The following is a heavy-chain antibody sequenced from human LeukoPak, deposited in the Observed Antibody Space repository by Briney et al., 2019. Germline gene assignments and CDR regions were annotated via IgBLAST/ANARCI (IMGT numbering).Heavy chain of an antibody. Sequence: SETLSLTCTVSGYSISSGYYWGWIRQPPGKGLEWIGSIYHSGSTYYNPSLKSRVTISVDTSKNQFSLKLSSVTAADTAVYYCARDPPRVGAFDYWGQGTLVTVSS. CDR3: ARDPPRVGAFDY. J-gene: IGHJ4*02. CDR1: GYSISSGYY. V-gene: IGHV4-38-2*02. CDR2: IYHSGST. D-gene: IGHD1-26*01.